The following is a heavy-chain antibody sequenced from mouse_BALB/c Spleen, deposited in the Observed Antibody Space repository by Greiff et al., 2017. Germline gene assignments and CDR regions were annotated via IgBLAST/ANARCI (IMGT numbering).Heavy chain of an antibody. J-gene: IGHJ4*01. Sequence: EVMLVESGGGLVQPGGSLRLSCATSGFTFTDYYMRWVRQPPGKALEWLGFIRNKANGYTTEYSASVKGRFTISRDNSKSILYLQMNTLRAEDSATYYCARDIGPDSYDYAMDDWGQGTSVTVSS. V-gene: IGHV7-3*02. CDR2: IRNKANGYTT. CDR1: GFTFTDYY. D-gene: IGHD2-12*01. CDR3: ARDIGPDSYDYAMDD.